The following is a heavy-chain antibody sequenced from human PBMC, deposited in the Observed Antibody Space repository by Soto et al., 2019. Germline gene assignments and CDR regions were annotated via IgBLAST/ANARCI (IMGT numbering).Heavy chain of an antibody. CDR3: ARGRIAVAGFDY. CDR1: GGSISSGDYY. J-gene: IGHJ4*02. CDR2: IYYSGST. Sequence: PSETLSLTCTVSGGSISSGDYYWSWIRQPPGKGLEWIGYIYYSGSTYYNPSLKSRVTISVDTSKNQFSLKLSSVTAADTAVYYCARGRIAVAGFDYWGQGTLVTVSS. V-gene: IGHV4-30-4*02. D-gene: IGHD6-19*01.